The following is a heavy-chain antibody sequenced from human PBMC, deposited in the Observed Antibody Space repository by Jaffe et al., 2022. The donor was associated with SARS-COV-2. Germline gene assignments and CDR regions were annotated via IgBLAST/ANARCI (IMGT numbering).Heavy chain of an antibody. J-gene: IGHJ4*02. D-gene: IGHD2-15*01. CDR1: GFTFSTYA. CDR3: AKDVGDIMFDY. CDR2: ISSDGANT. Sequence: EVQLLESGGGLVQPGGSLRLSCAASGFTFSTYAMSWVRQAPGKGLEWVSTISSDGANTHYADSVKGRFTISRDNSENTLYLQMNSLRAEDTAVYYCAKDVGDIMFDYWGQGTLVTVSS. V-gene: IGHV3-23*01.